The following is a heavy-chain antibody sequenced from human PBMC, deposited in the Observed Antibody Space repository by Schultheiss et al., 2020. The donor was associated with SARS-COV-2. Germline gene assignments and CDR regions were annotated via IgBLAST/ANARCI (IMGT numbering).Heavy chain of an antibody. Sequence: GESLKISCAASGFTFSSYSMNWVRQAPGKGLEWVSSISSSSSYIYYADSVKGRFTISRDNAKNSLYLQMNSLRAEDTAVYYCAKFVGYSGYDHFDYWGQGTLVTVSS. D-gene: IGHD5-12*01. CDR2: ISSSSSYI. CDR1: GFTFSSYS. J-gene: IGHJ4*02. V-gene: IGHV3-21*01. CDR3: AKFVGYSGYDHFDY.